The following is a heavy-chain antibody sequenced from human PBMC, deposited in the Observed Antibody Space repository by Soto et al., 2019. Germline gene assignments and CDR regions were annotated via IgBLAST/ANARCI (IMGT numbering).Heavy chain of an antibody. D-gene: IGHD2-2*01. J-gene: IGHJ6*03. CDR1: GGSISSGGYY. CDR3: ARGPYCSSTSCYLNYYYYYMDV. V-gene: IGHV4-31*03. CDR2: IYYSGST. Sequence: SETLSLTCTVSGGSISSGGYYWSWIRQHPGKGLEWIGYIYYSGSTYYNPSLKSRVTISVDTSKNQFSLKLSSVTAADTAVYYCARGPYCSSTSCYLNYYYYYMDVWGKGTTVTVSS.